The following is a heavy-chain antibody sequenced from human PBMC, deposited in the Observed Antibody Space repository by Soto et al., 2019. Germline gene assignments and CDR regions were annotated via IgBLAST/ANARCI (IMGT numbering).Heavy chain of an antibody. Sequence: AGGSLRLSCAASGFTFDNAWMSWFRQAPGKGLEWVAVISYDGSNKYYADSVKGRFTISRDNSKNTLYLQMNSLRAEDTAVYYCAKGVGIQLWLDYWGQGTLVTVSS. J-gene: IGHJ4*02. CDR2: ISYDGSNK. CDR1: GFTFDNAW. D-gene: IGHD5-18*01. V-gene: IGHV3-30*18. CDR3: AKGVGIQLWLDY.